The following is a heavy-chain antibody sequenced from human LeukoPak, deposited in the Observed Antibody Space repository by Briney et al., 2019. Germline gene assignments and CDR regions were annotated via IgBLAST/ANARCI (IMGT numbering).Heavy chain of an antibody. J-gene: IGHJ4*02. CDR1: DGPLSGYF. V-gene: IGHV4-34*01. CDR3: ARRYYYNLGSFPFDF. D-gene: IGHD3-10*01. Sequence: SETLSLTCAVSDGPLSGYFWSWIRQPPGKGLEWIGEIHNSGTTNYNPSLNSRVTISEDTSKNQIYLNLRSVTAADTAVYYCARRYYYNLGSFPFDFWGQGTLVTVSS. CDR2: IHNSGTT.